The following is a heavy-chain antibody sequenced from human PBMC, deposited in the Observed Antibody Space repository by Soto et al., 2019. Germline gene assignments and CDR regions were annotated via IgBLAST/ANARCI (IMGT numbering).Heavy chain of an antibody. CDR2: IKSKTDGGTT. D-gene: IGHD3-3*01. Sequence: GGSLRLSCAASGFTFSNAWMSWVRQAPGKGLEWVGRIKSKTDGGTTDYAAPVKGRVTISRDNSNNTLYLQMNSLRAEDTAVYFCAREPLWSGPLPLDAFDLWGQGTMVTVSS. CDR3: AREPLWSGPLPLDAFDL. J-gene: IGHJ3*01. CDR1: GFTFSNAW. V-gene: IGHV3-15*01.